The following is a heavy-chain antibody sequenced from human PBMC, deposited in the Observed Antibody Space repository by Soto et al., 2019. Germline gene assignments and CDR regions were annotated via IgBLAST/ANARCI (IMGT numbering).Heavy chain of an antibody. CDR2: IVVGSGNT. V-gene: IGHV1-58*02. CDR3: AAPSGYSSGWYGSDY. D-gene: IGHD6-19*01. CDR1: GFTFTSSA. Sequence: ASVKVSCKASGFTFTSSARQWVRQARGQRLEWIGWIVVGSGNTNYAQKFQERVTITRDMSTSTAYMELSSLRSEDTAVYYCAAPSGYSSGWYGSDYWGQGTLVTVSS. J-gene: IGHJ4*02.